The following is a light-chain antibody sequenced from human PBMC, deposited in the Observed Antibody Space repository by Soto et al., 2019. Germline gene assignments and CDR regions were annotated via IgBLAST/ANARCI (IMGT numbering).Light chain of an antibody. J-gene: IGKJ5*01. Sequence: VMTQSRGSRSLTAGETVTLSCRPSQSVPNNFLGWYQQKPGQAPRLLIYGASKRATGIPDRFSGSGSGTDFTVTISRLEPEDFAMYYCQQYGSSLINFGQGTRLEIK. V-gene: IGKV3-20*01. CDR3: QQYGSSLIN. CDR1: QSVPNNF. CDR2: GAS.